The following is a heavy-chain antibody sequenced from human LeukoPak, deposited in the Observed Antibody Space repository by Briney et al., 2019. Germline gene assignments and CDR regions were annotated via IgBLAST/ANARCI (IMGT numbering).Heavy chain of an antibody. D-gene: IGHD4-17*01. Sequence: GESLKISCKGSGYSFTSYWISWVRQMPGKGLEWMGRIDPSDSYTNYSPSFQGHVTISADKSISTAYLQWSSLKASDTTMYYCARHFGYGDYLDVWGQGTTVTVSS. CDR2: IDPSDSYT. V-gene: IGHV5-10-1*01. CDR3: ARHFGYGDYLDV. CDR1: GYSFTSYW. J-gene: IGHJ6*03.